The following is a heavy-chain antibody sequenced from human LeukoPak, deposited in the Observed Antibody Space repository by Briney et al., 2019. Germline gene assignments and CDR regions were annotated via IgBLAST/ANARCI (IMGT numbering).Heavy chain of an antibody. D-gene: IGHD3-3*01. V-gene: IGHV4-39*01. J-gene: IGHJ6*03. CDR1: DGSISSYY. CDR3: ASETYYDFWSGLQAYYYYYMDV. Sequence: SETLSLTCTVSDGSISSYYWGWIRQPPGKGLEWIGSIYYSGSTYYNPSLKSRVTISVDTSKNQFSLKLSSVTAADTAVYYCASETYYDFWSGLQAYYYYYMDVWGKGTTVTVSS. CDR2: IYYSGST.